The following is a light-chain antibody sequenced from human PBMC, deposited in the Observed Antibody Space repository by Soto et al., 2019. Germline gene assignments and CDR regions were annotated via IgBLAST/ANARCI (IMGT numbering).Light chain of an antibody. Sequence: DIQITQSPSTLSASVGARVTITGRASQSISSWLAWYQQKPGKAPKLLIYDASSLESGVPSRFSGSGSGTEFTLTISSLQPDDFATYYCQQYNSYSQTFGQGTKVDIK. V-gene: IGKV1-5*01. CDR2: DAS. CDR3: QQYNSYSQT. J-gene: IGKJ1*01. CDR1: QSISSW.